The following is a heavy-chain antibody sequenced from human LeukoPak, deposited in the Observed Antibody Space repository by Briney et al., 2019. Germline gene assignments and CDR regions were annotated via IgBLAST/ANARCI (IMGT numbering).Heavy chain of an antibody. D-gene: IGHD5-18*01. CDR1: GFTFSNYA. CDR3: AKDAADTAMVYYYYMDV. V-gene: IGHV3-23*01. CDR2: ISGSGGST. Sequence: GGSLRLSCAASGFTFSNYAVSWVRQAPGKGLEWVSAISGSGGSTYYADSVKGRFTISRDNSKNTLYLQMNSLRAEDTAVYYCAKDAADTAMVYYYYMDVWGKGTTVTVSS. J-gene: IGHJ6*03.